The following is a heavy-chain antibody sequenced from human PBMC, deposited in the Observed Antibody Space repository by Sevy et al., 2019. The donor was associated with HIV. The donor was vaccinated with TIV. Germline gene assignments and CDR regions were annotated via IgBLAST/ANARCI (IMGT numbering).Heavy chain of an antibody. CDR1: GFTFSNYA. V-gene: IGHV3-30-3*01. J-gene: IGHJ2*01. CDR3: AREGCSGGSCYYGGYWYFDL. CDR2: ISYDGSNK. D-gene: IGHD2-15*01. Sequence: GGSLRLSCAASGFTFSNYAMHWVRQAPGKGLEWVAVISYDGSNKYYADFVKGRFTISRDNSKNTLYLQMNSLRVEDTAVYYCAREGCSGGSCYYGGYWYFDLWGRRTLVTVSS.